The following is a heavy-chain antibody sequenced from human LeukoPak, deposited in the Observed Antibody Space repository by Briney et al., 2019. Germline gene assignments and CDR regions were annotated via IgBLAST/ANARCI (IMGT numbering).Heavy chain of an antibody. D-gene: IGHD1-7*01. CDR2: INTSGGST. CDR1: GYIFNNFY. CDR3: ARGRNNWNYFGI. Sequence: ASVKVSCKASGYIFNNFYMQWVRQAPGQGLEWMGIINTSGGSTTYAQKFQGRVTLTRDMSTSTVHMELSSLRSEDTAVYYCARGRNNWNYFGIWGQGTLVTVSS. V-gene: IGHV1-46*02. J-gene: IGHJ3*02.